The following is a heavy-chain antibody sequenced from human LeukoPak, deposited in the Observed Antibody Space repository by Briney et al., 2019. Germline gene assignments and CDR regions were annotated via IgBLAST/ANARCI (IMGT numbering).Heavy chain of an antibody. J-gene: IGHJ4*02. CDR2: ISYDGSNK. D-gene: IGHD2-2*01. CDR1: GFTVSSNY. V-gene: IGHV3-30-3*01. Sequence: AGGSLRLSCAASGFTVSSNYMSWVRQAPGKGLEWVAVISYDGSNKYYADSVKGRFTISRDNSKNTLYLQMNSLRAEDTAVYYCARDRGPTIVVVPAANLHIDYWGQGTLVTVSS. CDR3: ARDRGPTIVVVPAANLHIDY.